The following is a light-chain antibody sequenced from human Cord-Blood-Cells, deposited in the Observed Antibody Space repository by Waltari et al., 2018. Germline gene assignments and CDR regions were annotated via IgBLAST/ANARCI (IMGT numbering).Light chain of an antibody. V-gene: IGKV3-15*01. CDR3: QQYNNWPWT. J-gene: IGKJ1*01. CDR1: QSVSSN. CDR2: GAS. Sequence: ETVMTQPPSTLSVSPGVRATLPCRASQSVSSNLAWYQQKPGQAPRLLISGASTRATGIPARFSGSGSGTEFTLTISLLQSEDFAVFYCQQYNNWPWTFGQGTKVEIK.